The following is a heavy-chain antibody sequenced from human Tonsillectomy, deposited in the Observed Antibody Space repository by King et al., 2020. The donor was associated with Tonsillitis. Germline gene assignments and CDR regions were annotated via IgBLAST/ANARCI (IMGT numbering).Heavy chain of an antibody. V-gene: IGHV3-64D*06. J-gene: IGHJ6*03. CDR2: INSDLDDT. CDR1: GFTFSTYA. CDR3: VRGVGPDFGWPRNFYYYMDV. Sequence: VQLVESGGGLVQPGGSLRLSCSASGFTFSTYAIHWVRQAPGKGLEYVSAINSDLDDTYSADAVNGSFTLSRDNAKNTAFLQMTSLRVEDTAVYFCVRGVGPDFGWPRNFYYYMDVWGKGTTVTVSS. D-gene: IGHD3-9*01.